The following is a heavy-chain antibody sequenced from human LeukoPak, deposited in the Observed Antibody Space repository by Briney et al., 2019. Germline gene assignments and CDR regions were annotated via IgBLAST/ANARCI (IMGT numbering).Heavy chain of an antibody. CDR1: GGTFSIYA. D-gene: IGHD3-16*01. CDR3: ASAVGEIMVKRRYYYYYGMDV. J-gene: IGHJ6*02. CDR2: IIPIFGTA. V-gene: IGHV1-69*13. Sequence: SVKVSCKASGGTFSIYAISWVRQAPGQGLEWMGGIIPIFGTANYAQKFQGRVTITADESTSTAYMELSSLRSEDTAVYYCASAVGEIMVKRRYYYYYGMDVWGQGTTVTVSS.